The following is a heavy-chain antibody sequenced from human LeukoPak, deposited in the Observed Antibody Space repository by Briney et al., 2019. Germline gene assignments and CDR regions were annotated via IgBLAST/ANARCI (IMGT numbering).Heavy chain of an antibody. Sequence: GGALRLPCAASGFTFSSYSMNWVRQAPGKGLEWVSSISSSSSYIYYADSLKSRFTISRDNAKNSLYLQMNSLRAEDTGVYYCARAPAYYYDSSGLNWGQGTLVTVSS. CDR3: ARAPAYYYDSSGLN. D-gene: IGHD3-22*01. CDR1: GFTFSSYS. V-gene: IGHV3-21*01. J-gene: IGHJ4*02. CDR2: ISSSSSYI.